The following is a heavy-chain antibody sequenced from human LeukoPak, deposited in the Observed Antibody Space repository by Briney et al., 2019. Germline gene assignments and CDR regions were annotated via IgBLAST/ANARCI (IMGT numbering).Heavy chain of an antibody. D-gene: IGHD3-22*01. CDR1: GGSISSYY. CDR3: ATTYYYDSSGYYYSDY. J-gene: IGHJ4*02. V-gene: IGHV4-4*07. CDR2: IYTSGST. Sequence: SETLSLTCTVSGGSISSYYWSWIRQPAGKGLEWIGRIYTSGSTNYNPSLKSRVTMSVDTSKNQFSLKLSSVTAADTAVYYCATTYYYDSSGYYYSDYWGQGTLVTVSS.